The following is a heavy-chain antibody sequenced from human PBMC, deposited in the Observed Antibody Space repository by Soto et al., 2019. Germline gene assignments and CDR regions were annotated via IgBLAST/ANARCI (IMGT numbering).Heavy chain of an antibody. V-gene: IGHV4-59*07. D-gene: IGHD1-26*01. CDR3: ARQQLLPFYYALDV. Sequence: QVQLQESGPGLVKPSDTLSLTCNVSGGSISGYYWSWLRQSPGKGLEYIGYIDYRGSTNYNSSLKSRVTTSVDTSMNQFSLKMNSVTAADTAVYYCARQQLLPFYYALDVWGQGTTVTVSS. CDR1: GGSISGYY. CDR2: IDYRGST. J-gene: IGHJ6*02.